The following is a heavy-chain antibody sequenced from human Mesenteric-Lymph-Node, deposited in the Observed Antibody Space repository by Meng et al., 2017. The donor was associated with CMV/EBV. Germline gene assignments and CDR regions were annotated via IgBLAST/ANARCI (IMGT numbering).Heavy chain of an antibody. V-gene: IGHV3-48*04. J-gene: IGHJ4*02. CDR1: GFTVSSNY. CDR2: ISSSSSTI. Sequence: GESLKISCAASGFTVSSNYMSWVRQAPGKGLEWVSYISSSSSTIYYADSVKGRFTISRDNAKNSLYLQMNSLRAEDTAVYYCARDIAVAGTGFDYWGQGTLVTVSS. CDR3: ARDIAVAGTGFDY. D-gene: IGHD6-19*01.